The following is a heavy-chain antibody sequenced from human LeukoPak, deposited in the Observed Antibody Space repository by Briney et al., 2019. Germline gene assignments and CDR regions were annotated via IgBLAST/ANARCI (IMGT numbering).Heavy chain of an antibody. J-gene: IGHJ4*02. CDR3: ARAYYYDSSGLYYFDY. CDR1: GFTFSSYD. D-gene: IGHD3-22*01. CDR2: IGTAGDT. Sequence: PGGSLRLSCAASGFTFSSYDMHWVRQATGKGLEWVSAIGTAGDTYYPGPVKGRFTISRENAKNSLYLQMNSLRAGDTAVYYCARAYYYDSSGLYYFDYWGQGTLVTVSS. V-gene: IGHV3-13*01.